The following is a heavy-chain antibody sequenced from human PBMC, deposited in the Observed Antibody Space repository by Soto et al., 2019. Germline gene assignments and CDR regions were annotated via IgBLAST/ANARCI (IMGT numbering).Heavy chain of an antibody. CDR1: GFTFSRYD. V-gene: IGHV3-23*01. D-gene: IGHD1-26*01. J-gene: IGHJ5*02. Sequence: GGSLRLSCAASGFTFSRYDMSWVRQAPGKGLEWVSAISGSGGSTYYADSVKGRFTISRDNSKKTLYLQMNSLRAEDTAVYYCAKDKLGNTWFDPWGQGTLVTVSS. CDR2: ISGSGGST. CDR3: AKDKLGNTWFDP.